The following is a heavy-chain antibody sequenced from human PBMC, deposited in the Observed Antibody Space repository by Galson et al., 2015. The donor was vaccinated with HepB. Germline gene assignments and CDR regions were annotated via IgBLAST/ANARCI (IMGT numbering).Heavy chain of an antibody. Sequence: SVKVSCKAFGGTFGSNTISWVRQAPGQGLECVGRIIPIIGITNYAQKFQGRVTITADRSTSTAYMEMSSLTSYDTAVYHCARSVEQATMESSFYGMDVWGQGTTVTVSS. V-gene: IGHV1-69*02. D-gene: IGHD5-24*01. J-gene: IGHJ6*02. CDR2: IIPIIGIT. CDR1: GGTFGSNT. CDR3: ARSVEQATMESSFYGMDV.